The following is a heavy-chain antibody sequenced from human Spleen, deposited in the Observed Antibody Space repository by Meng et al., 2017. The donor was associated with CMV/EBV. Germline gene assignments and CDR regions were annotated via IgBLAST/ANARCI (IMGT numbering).Heavy chain of an antibody. CDR1: GYSFSDYY. Sequence: ASVKVSCKTSGYSFSDYYIQWVRQAPGQGPEWMGWVNPKTGDTIYAQKFQGRVTMTRDTSISTAYMELSRLRSDDTAVYYCARVFGDIVVVPAAIRPYYYGMDVWGQGTTVTVSS. D-gene: IGHD2-2*02. J-gene: IGHJ6*02. V-gene: IGHV1-2*02. CDR3: ARVFGDIVVVPAAIRPYYYGMDV. CDR2: VNPKTGDT.